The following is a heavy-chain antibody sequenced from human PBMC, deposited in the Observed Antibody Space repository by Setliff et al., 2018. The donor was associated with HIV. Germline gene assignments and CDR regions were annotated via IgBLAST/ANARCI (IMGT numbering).Heavy chain of an antibody. V-gene: IGHV4-59*11. D-gene: IGHD3-16*01. CDR1: GGSIGSHY. CDR3: ARGFPHPYGNSWFDT. Sequence: SETLSLTCSVSGGSIGSHYWSWIRQPPGKGLEWIGYIYNSGNYNPSLKGRVIMAVDTSKNEFSLKLRSVTAAATAVYYCARGFPHPYGNSWFDTWGQGILVTVSS. J-gene: IGHJ5*02. CDR2: IYNSG.